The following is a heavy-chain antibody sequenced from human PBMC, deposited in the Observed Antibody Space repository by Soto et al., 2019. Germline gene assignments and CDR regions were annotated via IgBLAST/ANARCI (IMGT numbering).Heavy chain of an antibody. D-gene: IGHD3-10*01. CDR1: GGSISSGGYF. Sequence: QVQLQESGPGLVKPSQTLSLTCTVSGGSISSGGYFWSWIRQHPGKGLEWIGYIYYSGSTYYNPSLKSRVTISXXTXKXXLSLTLSSVTAADTALYYCARAGLRGVTRGRWFDPWGQGTLVTVSS. J-gene: IGHJ5*02. V-gene: IGHV4-31*03. CDR3: ARAGLRGVTRGRWFDP. CDR2: IYYSGST.